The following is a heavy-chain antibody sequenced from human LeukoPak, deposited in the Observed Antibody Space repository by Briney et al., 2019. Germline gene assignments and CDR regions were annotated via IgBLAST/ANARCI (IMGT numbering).Heavy chain of an antibody. CDR2: ISADSGDT. V-gene: IGHV1-18*01. D-gene: IGHD5-12*01. J-gene: IGHJ5*02. CDR1: GYTFTRYG. Sequence: ASVKVSFKASGYTFTRYGISWVRQAPGQGLEWMGWISADSGDTRYAQNLQGRVTMTTDTSTRTAYMELRSLRSDDTAVYYCARDWATGYNWFDPWGQGTLVTVSS. CDR3: ARDWATGYNWFDP.